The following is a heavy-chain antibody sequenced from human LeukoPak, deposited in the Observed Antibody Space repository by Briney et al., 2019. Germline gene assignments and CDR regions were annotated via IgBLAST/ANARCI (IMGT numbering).Heavy chain of an antibody. V-gene: IGHV3-53*01. D-gene: IGHD1-26*01. Sequence: GGSLRLSCAASGFTIRSNYMSWVRQAPGKGLEWVSVIYSGGNTYYADSVKGRFTFSKDNSKNTLYLQMTNLRVEDTAVYYCARGVGQDAFDIWGQGTIVTVSS. CDR1: GFTIRSNY. CDR2: IYSGGNT. J-gene: IGHJ3*02. CDR3: ARGVGQDAFDI.